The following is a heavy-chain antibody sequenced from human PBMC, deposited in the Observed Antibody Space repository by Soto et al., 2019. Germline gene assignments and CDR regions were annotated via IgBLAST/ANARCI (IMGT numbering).Heavy chain of an antibody. CDR3: ARLGVYGSGSYPDY. CDR1: GGSISGYV. CDR2: IYYSGST. V-gene: IGHV4-59*08. D-gene: IGHD3-10*01. Sequence: SETLSLTCSVSGGSISGYVWSWIRQPPGKGLEWIGYIYYSGSTNYNPSLKSRVTISADTSKNQFSLKLSSVTAADTAVYHCARLGVYGSGSYPDYWGQGTLVTVSS. J-gene: IGHJ4*02.